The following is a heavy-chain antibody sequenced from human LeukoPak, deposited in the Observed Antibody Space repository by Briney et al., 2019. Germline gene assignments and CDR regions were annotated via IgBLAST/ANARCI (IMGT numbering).Heavy chain of an antibody. CDR1: GFTFSSYA. CDR3: ERGKERLYCSGGSCYVSLFDY. CDR2: ISYDGSNK. D-gene: IGHD2-15*01. V-gene: IGHV3-30-3*01. J-gene: IGHJ4*02. Sequence: PGGSLRLSCAASGFTFSSYAMHWVRQAPGKGLEWVAVISYDGSNKYYADSVKGRFTISRDNSKNTLYLQMNSLRAEDTAVYYCERGKERLYCSGGSCYVSLFDYWGQGTLVTVSS.